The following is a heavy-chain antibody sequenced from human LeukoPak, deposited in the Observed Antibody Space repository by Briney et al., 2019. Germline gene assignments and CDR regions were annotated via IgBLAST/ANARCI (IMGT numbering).Heavy chain of an antibody. CDR1: GFTFSSYS. CDR3: ARPPDYGSGSYYN. CDR2: ISSSSSTI. J-gene: IGHJ4*02. V-gene: IGHV3-48*04. Sequence: GGSLRLSCAASGFTFSSYSMNWVRQAPGKGLEWVSYISSSSSTIYYADSVKGRFTISRDNAKNSLYLQMNSLRAEDTAVYYCARPPDYGSGSYYNWGQGTLVTVSS. D-gene: IGHD3-10*01.